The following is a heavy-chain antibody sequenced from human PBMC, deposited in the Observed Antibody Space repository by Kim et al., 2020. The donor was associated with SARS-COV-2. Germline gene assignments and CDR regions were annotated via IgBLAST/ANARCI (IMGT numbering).Heavy chain of an antibody. D-gene: IGHD4-4*01. J-gene: IGHJ4*02. CDR1: GFTVSSNY. CDR2: IYSGGST. V-gene: IGHV3-53*04. CDR3: TARGRSVTTLYFPPWFGY. Sequence: GGSLRLSCAASGFTVSSNYMSWVRQAPGKGLEWVSVIYSGGSTYYADSVKGRFTISRHNSKNTLYLQMNSLRAEDTAVYYCTARGRSVTTLYFPPWFGYWGQGTLVTVSS.